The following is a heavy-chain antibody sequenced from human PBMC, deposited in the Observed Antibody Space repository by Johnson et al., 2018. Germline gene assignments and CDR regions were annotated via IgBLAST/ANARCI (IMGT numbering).Heavy chain of an antibody. J-gene: IGHJ6*02. CDR3: TKDVGMGGAVYYYYGMDA. Sequence: VQLVESGGGLVQXGRSLRLXCAASGFRFDDYAMHWVRQAPGKGLEWVSGISWNSGSIGYADSVKGRFTISRDNARNSMYLQMNSLRGDDTALYYCTKDVGMGGAVYYYYGMDAWGQGTTVTVSS. CDR2: ISWNSGSI. V-gene: IGHV3-9*01. D-gene: IGHD3-9*01. CDR1: GFRFDDYA.